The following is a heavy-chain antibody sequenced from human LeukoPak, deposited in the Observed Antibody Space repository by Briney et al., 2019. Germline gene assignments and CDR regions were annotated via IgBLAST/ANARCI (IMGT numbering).Heavy chain of an antibody. CDR2: ITWNSGSI. D-gene: IGHD3-3*01. V-gene: IGHV3-9*01. CDR1: GFTFDDYA. J-gene: IGHJ4*02. Sequence: PGGSLRLSCAGSGFTFDDYAMHWVRQAPGKGLEWVSGITWNSGSIGYADSVKGRFTISRDNAKNSLYLQMNSLRAEDTALYYCAKFGRLSFALDYWGQGTLVTVSS. CDR3: AKFGRLSFALDY.